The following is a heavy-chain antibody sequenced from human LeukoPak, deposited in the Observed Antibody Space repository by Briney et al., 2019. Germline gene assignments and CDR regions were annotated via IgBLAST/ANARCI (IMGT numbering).Heavy chain of an antibody. CDR1: GFTFSSSE. Sequence: GGSLRLSCAASGFTFSSSEMNWVRQAPGKGLGWVAVISLDGSNKYYAGSVKGRFTISRDNSKNTLYLQMNSLRAEDTAVYYCAKNYGDYHYANYYYYMDVWGKGTTVTVSS. D-gene: IGHD4-17*01. J-gene: IGHJ6*03. CDR2: ISLDGSNK. CDR3: AKNYGDYHYANYYYYMDV. V-gene: IGHV3-30*18.